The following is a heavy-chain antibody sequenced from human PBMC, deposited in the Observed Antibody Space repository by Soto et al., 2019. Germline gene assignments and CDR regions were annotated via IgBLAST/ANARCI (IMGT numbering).Heavy chain of an antibody. V-gene: IGHV4-31*03. CDR1: GGSISSGGYY. CDR2: IYYSGST. CDR3: ARLGEPTTLGDYVFGYYYYYMDV. Sequence: PSETLSLTCTVSGGSISSGGYYWSWIRQHPGKGLEWIGYIYYSGSTYYNPSLKSRVTISVDTSKNQFSLKLSSVTAADTAVYYCARLGEPTTLGDYVFGYYYYYMDVWGKGTTVTVSS. J-gene: IGHJ6*03. D-gene: IGHD4-17*01.